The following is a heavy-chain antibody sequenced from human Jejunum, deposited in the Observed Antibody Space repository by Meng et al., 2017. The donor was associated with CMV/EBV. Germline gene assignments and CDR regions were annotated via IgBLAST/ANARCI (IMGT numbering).Heavy chain of an antibody. CDR3: ARDLMTTITTGWFDP. Sequence: SVKSDSYYWSWIRQPPGKALEWIGYIHYGGSTNYNPSLKRRVTISVDTSKNRFSLRLTSVTAADTAVYYCARDLMTTITTGWFDPWGQGTLVTVSS. CDR2: IHYGGST. CDR1: SVKSDSYY. J-gene: IGHJ5*02. D-gene: IGHD4-11*01. V-gene: IGHV4-61*01.